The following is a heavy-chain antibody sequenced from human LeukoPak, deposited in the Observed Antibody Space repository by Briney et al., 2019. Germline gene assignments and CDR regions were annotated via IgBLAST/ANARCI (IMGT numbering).Heavy chain of an antibody. D-gene: IGHD5-18*01. CDR3: ASCSAGGYSYGYPTEHYYYYGMDV. Sequence: SVKVSRKASGGTFSSYAISWVRQAPGQGLEWMGGNIPIFGTANYAQKFQGRVTITADESTSTAYMELSSLRSEDTAVYYCASCSAGGYSYGYPTEHYYYYGMDVWGKGTTVTVSS. J-gene: IGHJ6*04. CDR1: GGTFSSYA. V-gene: IGHV1-69*01. CDR2: NIPIFGTA.